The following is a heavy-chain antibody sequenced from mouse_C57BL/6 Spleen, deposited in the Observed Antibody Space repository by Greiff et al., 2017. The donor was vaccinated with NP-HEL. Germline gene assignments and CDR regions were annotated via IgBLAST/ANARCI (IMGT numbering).Heavy chain of an antibody. CDR3: ARDYGSSYWSYYAMDY. V-gene: IGHV14-3*01. Sequence: EVKLVESVAELVRPGASVKLSCTASGFNIKNTYMHWVKQRPEQGLEWIGRIDPANGNTKYAPKFQGKATITADTSSNTAYLQLSSLTSEDTAIYYCARDYGSSYWSYYAMDYWGQGTSVTVSS. D-gene: IGHD1-1*01. CDR1: GFNIKNTY. J-gene: IGHJ4*01. CDR2: IDPANGNT.